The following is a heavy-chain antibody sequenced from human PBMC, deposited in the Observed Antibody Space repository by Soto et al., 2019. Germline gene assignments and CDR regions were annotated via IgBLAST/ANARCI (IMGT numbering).Heavy chain of an antibody. Sequence: QVQLVESGGGVVQPGRSLRLSCAASGFTFSYHGMHWVRQAPGKGLEWVTVISYDGSNKYYADSVRGRFTISRDNSKNTLYLQINSLRAEDTAVYYCARENVDIASTMFPYFDYWGQGAQVTVSS. D-gene: IGHD5-12*01. CDR3: ARENVDIASTMFPYFDY. CDR1: GFTFSYHG. V-gene: IGHV3-30*03. CDR2: ISYDGSNK. J-gene: IGHJ4*02.